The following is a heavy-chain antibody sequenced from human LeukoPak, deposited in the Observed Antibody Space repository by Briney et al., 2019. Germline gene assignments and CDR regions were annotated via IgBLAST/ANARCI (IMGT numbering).Heavy chain of an antibody. J-gene: IGHJ6*03. CDR2: IIAIFGTA. V-gene: IGHV1-69*05. CDR3: AREVVGAVAGARYYYYYYMDV. Sequence: SVKVSCKASGGTFSSYAISWVRQAPGQGLEWMGRIIAIFGTANYAQKFQGRVTITTDESTSTAYMELSSLRSEDTAVYYCAREVVGAVAGARYYYYYYMDVWGKGTTVTVSS. D-gene: IGHD6-19*01. CDR1: GGTFSSYA.